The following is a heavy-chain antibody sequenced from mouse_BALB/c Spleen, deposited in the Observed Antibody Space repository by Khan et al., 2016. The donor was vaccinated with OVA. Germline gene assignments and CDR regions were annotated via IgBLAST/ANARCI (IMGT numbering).Heavy chain of an antibody. CDR1: GYSFTDYN. J-gene: IGHJ2*01. V-gene: IGHV1S135*01. Sequence: VQLKESGPDLVKPGTSVKVSCKASGYSFTDYNMFWVKQSHGKSLEWIGYIDPYNGGTGYNQRFKGKATLTVDKSSSTAFMHLNSLTSEDSAVYYCALIYYYGTGFDYWGQGTTLPVSS. CDR3: ALIYYYGTGFDY. D-gene: IGHD1-1*01. CDR2: IDPYNGGT.